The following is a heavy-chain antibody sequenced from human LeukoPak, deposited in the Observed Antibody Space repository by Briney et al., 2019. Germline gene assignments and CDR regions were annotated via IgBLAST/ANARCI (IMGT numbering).Heavy chain of an antibody. CDR2: IWYDGSNK. Sequence: PGGSLRLSCAAFGFTFSSYGMHWVRQAPGKGLEWVAVIWYDGSNKYYADTVKGRFTISRDNSKNTLYLQMNSLRAEDSAVYYCARATGVAGIDYWGQGTLVTVSS. CDR1: GFTFSSYG. J-gene: IGHJ4*02. CDR3: ARATGVAGIDY. D-gene: IGHD6-19*01. V-gene: IGHV3-33*08.